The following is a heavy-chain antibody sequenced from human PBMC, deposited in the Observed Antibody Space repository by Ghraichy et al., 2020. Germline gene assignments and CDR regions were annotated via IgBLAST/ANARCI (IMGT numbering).Heavy chain of an antibody. Sequence: GSLRLSCAASGFTVSSNHMSWVRQAPGKGLEWVSLIYSGANTYYADSVKGRFTTSRDNSKNTLYLQMNSLRAEDTAVYFCARDQSSSTWDWGQGTLVTVSS. D-gene: IGHD6-13*01. J-gene: IGHJ4*02. CDR3: ARDQSSSTWD. V-gene: IGHV3-53*01. CDR1: GFTVSSNH. CDR2: IYSGANT.